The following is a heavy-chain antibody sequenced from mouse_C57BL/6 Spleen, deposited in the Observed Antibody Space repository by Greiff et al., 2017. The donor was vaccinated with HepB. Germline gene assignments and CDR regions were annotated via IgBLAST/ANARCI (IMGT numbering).Heavy chain of an antibody. Sequence: VQLQQSGAELVKPGASVKMSCKASGYTFTSYTMHWVKQRPGQGLEWIGYINPSSGYTKYNQKFKDKATLTADKSSSTAYMQRRSLTSEDSAVYYCASKSTRASYWGQGTTLTVSS. CDR3: ASKSTRASY. CDR1: GYTFTSYT. J-gene: IGHJ2*01. D-gene: IGHD3-1*01. CDR2: INPSSGYT. V-gene: IGHV1-4*01.